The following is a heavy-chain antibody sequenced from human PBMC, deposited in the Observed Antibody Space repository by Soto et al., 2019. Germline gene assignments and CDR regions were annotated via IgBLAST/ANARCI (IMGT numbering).Heavy chain of an antibody. V-gene: IGHV3-64D*06. CDR3: VKAPRVWSYYDRSCYNY. J-gene: IGHJ4*02. CDR1: GFTFSSYA. D-gene: IGHD3-22*01. CDR2: ISSNGGST. Sequence: ASLRLSCSASGFTFSSYAMHWVRQAPGKGLEYVSAISSNGGSTYYADSVKGRFTISRDNSKNTLYLQMSSLRAEDTAVYYCVKAPRVWSYYDRSCYNYWRQGTLVTVSS.